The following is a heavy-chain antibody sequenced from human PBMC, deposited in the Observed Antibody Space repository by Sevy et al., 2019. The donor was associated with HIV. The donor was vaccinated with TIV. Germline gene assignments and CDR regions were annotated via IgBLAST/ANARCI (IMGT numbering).Heavy chain of an antibody. J-gene: IGHJ4*02. CDR2: LDNSGDKT. CDR3: AKAGGGWNYFDY. Sequence: GESLKISCAASGFTFDNYAMTWVRQTPGKGLEWVSTLDNSGDKTYNADSVKGRFTISRDNSKNTLYLQMDSLRAEDTAIYYCAKAGGGWNYFDYSGQGTLVTVSS. V-gene: IGHV3-23*01. CDR1: GFTFDNYA. D-gene: IGHD6-19*01.